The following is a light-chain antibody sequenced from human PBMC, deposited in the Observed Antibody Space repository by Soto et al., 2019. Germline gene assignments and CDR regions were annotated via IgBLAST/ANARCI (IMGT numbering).Light chain of an antibody. Sequence: EIVMTRSPDTLSVSPGVRAPRSCRTSQSVSTFLAWYQQKPGQAPRLLIYDASIRAAGIPARFSGSGSGTDFTLTISSLGPDDFAVYYCQQRSNSFGHGTRLAIK. J-gene: IGKJ5*01. CDR1: QSVSTF. CDR2: DAS. V-gene: IGKV3-11*01. CDR3: QQRSNS.